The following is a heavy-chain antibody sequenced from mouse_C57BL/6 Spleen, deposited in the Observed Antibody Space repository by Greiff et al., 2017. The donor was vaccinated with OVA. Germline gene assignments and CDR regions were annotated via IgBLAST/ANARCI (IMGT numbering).Heavy chain of an antibody. CDR3: ARLDDSFAY. V-gene: IGHV1-82*01. Sequence: VQLQQSGPELVKPGASVKISSKASGYAFSSSWMNWVKQRPGKGLEWIGRIYPGDGDTNYNGKFKGKATLTADKSSSTAYMQLSSLTSEDSAVYFCARLDDSFAYWGQGTLVTVSA. J-gene: IGHJ3*01. CDR1: GYAFSSSW. D-gene: IGHD2-4*01. CDR2: IYPGDGDT.